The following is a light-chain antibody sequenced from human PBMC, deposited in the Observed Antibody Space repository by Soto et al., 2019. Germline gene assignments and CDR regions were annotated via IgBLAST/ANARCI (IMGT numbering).Light chain of an antibody. CDR1: SRDVGGYSH. CDR2: EVS. Sequence: QSALTQPASVSGSPGQSITISCTGTSRDVGGYSHVSWYQQHPGKAPKLMIYEVSNRPSGVSNRFSGSKSGNTASLTISGLQAEDEADYYCSSYTSSSIDYVFGTGTKLTVL. V-gene: IGLV2-14*01. CDR3: SSYTSSSIDYV. J-gene: IGLJ1*01.